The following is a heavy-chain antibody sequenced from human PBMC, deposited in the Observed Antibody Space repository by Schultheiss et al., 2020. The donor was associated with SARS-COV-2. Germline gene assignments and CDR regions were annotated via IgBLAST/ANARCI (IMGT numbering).Heavy chain of an antibody. CDR2: MWYDGINQ. CDR3: VRGGDGVVVITSYYGMDV. V-gene: IGHV3-33*08. CDR1: GFTFSSYA. J-gene: IGHJ6*02. D-gene: IGHD3-22*01. Sequence: GGSLRLSCAASGFTFSSYAMSWVRQAPGKGLEWVAVMWYDGINQYYADSVKGRFTISRDNSKNTLYLQMNSLRAEDTAVYYCVRGGDGVVVITSYYGMDVWGQGTTVTVSS.